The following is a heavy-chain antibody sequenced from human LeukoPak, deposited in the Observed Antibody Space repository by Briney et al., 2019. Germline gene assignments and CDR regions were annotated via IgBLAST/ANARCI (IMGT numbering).Heavy chain of an antibody. J-gene: IGHJ4*02. D-gene: IGHD3-22*01. Sequence: GASVKVFCKASGYTFTGYYMHWVRQAPGQGLEWMGWINPNSGGTNYAQKFQGRVTMTRDTSISTAYMELSRLRSDDTAVYYCARDTSSYDSSGYYGYWGQGTLVTVSS. CDR2: INPNSGGT. CDR1: GYTFTGYY. CDR3: ARDTSSYDSSGYYGY. V-gene: IGHV1-2*02.